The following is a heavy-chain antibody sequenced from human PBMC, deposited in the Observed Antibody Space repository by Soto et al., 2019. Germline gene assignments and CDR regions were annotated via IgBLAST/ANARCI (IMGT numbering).Heavy chain of an antibody. CDR1: GDSISDYY. Sequence: SETLSLTCTVSGDSISDYYWSWIRQPAGKGLEWIGRIYTTGSTDYNPSLKSRVTISIDMSKNQFSLKVTSMTAADTAVYYCAREGGVYDFWSGYQNNYGMDVWGQGTTVTVSS. D-gene: IGHD3-3*01. V-gene: IGHV4-4*07. CDR2: IYTTGST. CDR3: AREGGVYDFWSGYQNNYGMDV. J-gene: IGHJ6*02.